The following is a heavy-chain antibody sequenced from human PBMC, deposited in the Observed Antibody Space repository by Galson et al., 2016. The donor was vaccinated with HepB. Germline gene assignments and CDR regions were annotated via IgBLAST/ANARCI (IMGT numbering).Heavy chain of an antibody. V-gene: IGHV3-30*18. CDR3: AKELYAAGPCDS. Sequence: SLRLSCAASGFSFSTYAMHWVRQAPGKGLEWVAVISFDGTGRYDDLNKYDASNKYYADSVKGRFTISRDNSKNTLYLQMKSLSAEDTAVYYCAKELYAAGPCDSWGQGTLVTVSS. CDR2: ISFDGTGRYDDLNKYDASNK. J-gene: IGHJ4*02. D-gene: IGHD3-16*01. CDR1: GFSFSTYA.